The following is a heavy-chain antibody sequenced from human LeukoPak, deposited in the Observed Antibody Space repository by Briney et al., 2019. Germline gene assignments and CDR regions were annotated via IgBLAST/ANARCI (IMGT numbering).Heavy chain of an antibody. V-gene: IGHV3-74*01. Sequence: GGSLRLSCAASGFTFSSYWMHWVRQAPGKGLVWVSRIDRDGTRTSYADSVKGRFTISRDDSKNTLYLQMNSLKTEDTAVYYCTTGATFTDSSGYYYSEYFQHWGQGTLVTVSS. CDR3: TTGATFTDSSGYYYSEYFQH. D-gene: IGHD3-22*01. CDR1: GFTFSSYW. CDR2: IDRDGTRT. J-gene: IGHJ1*01.